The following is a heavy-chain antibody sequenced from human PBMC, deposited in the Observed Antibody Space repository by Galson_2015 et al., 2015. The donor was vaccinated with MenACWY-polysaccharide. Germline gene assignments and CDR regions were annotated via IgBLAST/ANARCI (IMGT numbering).Heavy chain of an antibody. V-gene: IGHV3-33*03. CDR3: ATIRGSAPNYYMDV. Sequence: SLRLSCAASGLRFGSYGMQWVRQAPGKGLEWVALIWYDGSNKYYSEPVKGRFAISRDNSKNTLYLQMNCLRVEDTAVYYCATIRGSAPNYYMDVWGKGTTVTVSS. J-gene: IGHJ6*03. CDR1: GLRFGSYG. D-gene: IGHD5-12*01. CDR2: IWYDGSNK.